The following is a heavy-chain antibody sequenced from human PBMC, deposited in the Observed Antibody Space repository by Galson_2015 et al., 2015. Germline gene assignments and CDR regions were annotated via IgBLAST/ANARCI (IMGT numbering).Heavy chain of an antibody. J-gene: IGHJ4*02. Sequence: SETLSLTCAVSGDSISSSNWWTWVRQSPGKGLEWIGEMYHSGSTNYNPSLKSRVTISLDKSKNQFSLKLNSVTAADTAVYYCARVEGGCSTTSCYLQSWGQGTLVTVSS. CDR2: MYHSGST. CDR3: ARVEGGCSTTSCYLQS. D-gene: IGHD2-2*01. CDR1: GDSISSSNW. V-gene: IGHV4-4*02.